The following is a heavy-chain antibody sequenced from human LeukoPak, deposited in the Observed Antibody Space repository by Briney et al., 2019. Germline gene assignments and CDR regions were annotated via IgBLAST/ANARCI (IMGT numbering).Heavy chain of an antibody. Sequence: PGGSLRLSCSASGFTFSNYKMNWVRQAPRKGLEWVSSISSSSSYIYYADSMKGRFTVSRDNAKNSLFLQMNSLRAKDTAVYYCARERLVVVGDAYYYYGMDVWGQGTTVTVSS. J-gene: IGHJ6*02. D-gene: IGHD2-2*01. CDR2: ISSSSSYI. V-gene: IGHV3-21*01. CDR1: GFTFSNYK. CDR3: ARERLVVVGDAYYYYGMDV.